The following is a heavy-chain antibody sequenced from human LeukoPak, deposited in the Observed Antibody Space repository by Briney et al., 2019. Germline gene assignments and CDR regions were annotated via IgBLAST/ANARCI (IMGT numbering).Heavy chain of an antibody. Sequence: SETLFLTCTVSGGSISSSSYYWGWIRQPPGKGLEWIGSIYYSGSTYYNPSLKSRVTISVDTSKNQFSLKLSSVTAADTAVYYCARGVRLGYFDWLLSRYFDYWGQGTLVTVSS. D-gene: IGHD3-9*01. CDR2: IYYSGST. CDR1: GGSISSSSYY. J-gene: IGHJ4*02. CDR3: ARGVRLGYFDWLLSRYFDY. V-gene: IGHV4-39*07.